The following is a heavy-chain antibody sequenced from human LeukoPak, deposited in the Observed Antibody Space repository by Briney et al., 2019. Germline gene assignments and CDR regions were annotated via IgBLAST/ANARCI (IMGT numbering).Heavy chain of an antibody. Sequence: PGGSLRLSCAASGFTFSSYAMHWVRQAPGKGLEWVAVISYDGSNKYYADSVKGRFTISRDNSKNTLYLQMNSLRAEDTAVYYCARDGGDGWEVVAAYATHNWFDPWGQGTLVTVSS. V-gene: IGHV3-30*04. CDR3: ARDGGDGWEVVAAYATHNWFDP. CDR2: ISYDGSNK. CDR1: GFTFSSYA. J-gene: IGHJ5*02. D-gene: IGHD2-15*01.